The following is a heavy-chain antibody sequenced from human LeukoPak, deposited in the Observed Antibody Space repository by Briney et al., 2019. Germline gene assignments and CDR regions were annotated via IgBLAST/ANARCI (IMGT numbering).Heavy chain of an antibody. CDR3: AKSLHNWNSLFDY. CDR2: ITGSGDNT. V-gene: IGHV3-23*01. Sequence: PGGSLRLSCVASGFTFSNYAMTWVRQAPGEGLEWVSVITGSGDNTYYAASLKGRFTISRDNSKNTLYLQMNNLRVEDTAVYYCAKSLHNWNSLFDYYGQGTLLTV. J-gene: IGHJ4*02. CDR1: GFTFSNYA. D-gene: IGHD1/OR15-1a*01.